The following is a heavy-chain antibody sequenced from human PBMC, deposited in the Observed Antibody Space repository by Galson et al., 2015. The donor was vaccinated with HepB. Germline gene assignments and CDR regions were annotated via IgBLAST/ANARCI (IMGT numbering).Heavy chain of an antibody. J-gene: IGHJ4*02. CDR3: ARGYRAPWP. CDR1: GFSFSSYS. V-gene: IGHV3-7*01. Sequence: SLRLSCAASGFSFSSYSMGWVRQAPGKGLEWVANFKEDGSEKYYVDSVKGRFTISRDNAKNSLYLQMNSLRVEDTAVYYCARGYRAPWPWGQGTLVTVSS. CDR2: FKEDGSEK. D-gene: IGHD3-16*02.